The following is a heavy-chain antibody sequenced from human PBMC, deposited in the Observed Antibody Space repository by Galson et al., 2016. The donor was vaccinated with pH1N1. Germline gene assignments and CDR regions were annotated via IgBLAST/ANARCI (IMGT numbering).Heavy chain of an antibody. CDR2: ISGRGDSV. CDR1: GFTFSNYA. J-gene: IGHJ3*02. CDR3: ASAPRLEELELGDVFDI. V-gene: IGHV3-23*01. D-gene: IGHD5-24*01. Sequence: SLRLSCAASGFTFSNYAMSWVRQAPGKGLEWVSAISGRGDSVYYAGSVKGRFTISRDNAKNSLYLQMNSLRAEDTAVYYCASAPRLEELELGDVFDIWGQGTMVTVSS.